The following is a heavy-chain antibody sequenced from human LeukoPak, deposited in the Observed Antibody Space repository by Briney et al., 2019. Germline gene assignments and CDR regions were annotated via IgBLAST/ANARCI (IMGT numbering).Heavy chain of an antibody. CDR3: AREGGIAARRRNWFDP. CDR1: GYTFTSYH. CDR2: INPSGGTT. Sequence: ASVKVSCKASGYTFTSYHMHWVRQAPGQGLEWMGIINPSGGTTNYAQKFQGRVTMTRDTSISTAYMELSRLRSDDTAVYYCAREGGIAARRRNWFDPWGQGTLVTVSS. D-gene: IGHD6-6*01. J-gene: IGHJ5*02. V-gene: IGHV1-2*02.